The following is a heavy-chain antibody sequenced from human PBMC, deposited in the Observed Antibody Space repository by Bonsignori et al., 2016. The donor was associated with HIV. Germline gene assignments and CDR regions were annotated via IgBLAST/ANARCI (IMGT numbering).Heavy chain of an antibody. CDR2: ISSSSSTI. V-gene: IGHV3-48*02. J-gene: IGHJ4*02. CDR3: ARQYWRLGELSF. D-gene: IGHD3-16*02. Sequence: WIRQPPGKGLEWVSYISSSSSTIYYADSVKGRFTISRDNAKNSLYLQMNSLRDEDTAVYYCARQYWRLGELSFWGQGILVTVSS.